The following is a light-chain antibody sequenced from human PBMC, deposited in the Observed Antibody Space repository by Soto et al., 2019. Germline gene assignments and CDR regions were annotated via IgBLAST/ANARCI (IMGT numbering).Light chain of an antibody. CDR3: QHYGSGLWT. V-gene: IGKV3-20*01. CDR1: QSVSSNS. CDR2: GAS. J-gene: IGKJ1*01. Sequence: EIVLTQSPGTLSLSPGERAALSCRASQSVSSNSFAWYQQIPGQAPRLLIYGASSRATGIPDRFSGGGSGTDFTLTISGLEPEDFAVYYCQHYGSGLWTFGQGTKVDIK.